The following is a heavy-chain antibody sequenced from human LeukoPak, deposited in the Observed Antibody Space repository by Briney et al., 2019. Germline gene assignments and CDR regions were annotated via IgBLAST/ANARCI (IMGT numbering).Heavy chain of an antibody. D-gene: IGHD6-19*01. V-gene: IGHV4-59*01. Sequence: SETLSLTCAVYGGSFSGYYWSWIRQPPGKGLEWIGYIYYSGSTNYNPSLKSRVTISVDTSKNQFSLKLSSVTAADTAVYYCARGGYSSGWYSVYYYYYGMDVWGQGTTVTVSS. J-gene: IGHJ6*02. CDR3: ARGGYSSGWYSVYYYYYGMDV. CDR1: GGSFSGYY. CDR2: IYYSGST.